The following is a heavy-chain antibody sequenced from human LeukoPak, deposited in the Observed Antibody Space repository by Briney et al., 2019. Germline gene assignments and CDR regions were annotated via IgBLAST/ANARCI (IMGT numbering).Heavy chain of an antibody. CDR3: ARIGYYRYFDY. D-gene: IGHD3-16*01. V-gene: IGHV4-59*01. Sequence: ASETLSLTCTVSGGSISSYYWNWIRQPPGKGLEWIGYIYYSGSTNYNPSLKSRVTISVDTSKNQFSLKLSSVTAADTAVYYCARIGYYRYFDYWGQGTLVTVSS. CDR2: IYYSGST. J-gene: IGHJ4*02. CDR1: GGSISSYY.